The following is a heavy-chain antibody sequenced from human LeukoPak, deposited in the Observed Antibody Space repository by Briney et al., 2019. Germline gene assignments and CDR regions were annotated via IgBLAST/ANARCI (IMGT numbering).Heavy chain of an antibody. V-gene: IGHV4-59*01. J-gene: IGHJ6*02. CDR2: IFHNGST. CDR1: GGSITRYY. D-gene: IGHD2-2*01. CDR3: ARDGCSSTSCYSDYYYGMDV. Sequence: SETLSLTCTVYGGSITRYYWTWIRQPPGKGLEWIGYIFHNGSTNYNPSLKSRLTLSLDTSKNQFSLKLNSVTAADAAVYYCARDGCSSTSCYSDYYYGMDVWGRGTTVTVSS.